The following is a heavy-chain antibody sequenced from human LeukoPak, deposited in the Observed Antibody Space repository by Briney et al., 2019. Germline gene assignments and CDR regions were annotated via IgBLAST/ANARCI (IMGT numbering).Heavy chain of an antibody. CDR1: GGTFSSYA. CDR3: ARDSYSSSSDAFDI. Sequence: SVKVSCRASGGTFSSYAISWVRQAPGQGLEWMGGIIPIFGTANYAQKFQGRVTITTDESTSTAYMELSSLRSEDTAVYYCARDSYSSSSDAFDIWGQGTMVTVSS. D-gene: IGHD6-6*01. CDR2: IIPIFGTA. V-gene: IGHV1-69*05. J-gene: IGHJ3*02.